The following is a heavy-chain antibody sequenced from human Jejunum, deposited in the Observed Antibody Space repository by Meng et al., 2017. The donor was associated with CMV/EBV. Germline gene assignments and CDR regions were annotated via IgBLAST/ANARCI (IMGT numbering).Heavy chain of an antibody. CDR3: AKVLYSYYYDSSGYSDY. J-gene: IGHJ4*02. D-gene: IGHD3-22*01. CDR1: FTFSSYA. CDR2: ISGSGGST. Sequence: FTFSSYARSWVRQAPGKGLEWVSAISGSGGSTYYADSVKGRFIISRDNSKNTLYLQMNSLRAEDTAVYYCAKVLYSYYYDSSGYSDYWGQGTLVTVSS. V-gene: IGHV3-23*01.